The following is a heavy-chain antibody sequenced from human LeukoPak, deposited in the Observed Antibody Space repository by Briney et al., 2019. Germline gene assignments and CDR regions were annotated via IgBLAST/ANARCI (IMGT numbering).Heavy chain of an antibody. CDR2: ISGSGGST. J-gene: IGHJ6*02. Sequence: PGGSLRLSCAASGFTFSSYTMSWVRQAPGKGLEWVSPISGSGGSTYYSDSVKGRFTISRDNSKDTLYLQMNSLRAEDTAVYYCAKGSAASITDYYYGMDVWGQETTVTVSS. CDR1: GFTFSSYT. V-gene: IGHV3-23*01. CDR3: AKGSAASITDYYYGMDV. D-gene: IGHD5-12*01.